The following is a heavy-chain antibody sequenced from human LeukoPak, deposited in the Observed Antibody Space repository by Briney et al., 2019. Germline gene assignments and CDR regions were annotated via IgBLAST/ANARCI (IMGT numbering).Heavy chain of an antibody. CDR3: AGSLEWLFPDFDY. D-gene: IGHD3-3*01. CDR1: GYTFTSYG. V-gene: IGHV1-18*01. CDR2: ISAYNGNT. J-gene: IGHJ4*02. Sequence: GASVKVSCKASGYTFTSYGISWVRQAPGQGLEWMGWISAYNGNTTYAQKLQGRVTMTTDTSTSTAYMELRSLRAEDTAVYYCAGSLEWLFPDFDYWGQGTLVTVSS.